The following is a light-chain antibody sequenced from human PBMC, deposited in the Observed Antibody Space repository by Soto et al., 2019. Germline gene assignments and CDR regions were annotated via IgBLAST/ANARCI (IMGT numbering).Light chain of an antibody. Sequence: EIVLTQSPGTLSLSPGERATLSCRASQSVSSSYLAWYQQKPGQAPRLLIYGASSRATGIPDRFSGSGSGTDFTLTISRLEPEDFVVYFCQQYANSPGTFGQGTKVELK. V-gene: IGKV3-20*01. CDR3: QQYANSPGT. CDR1: QSVSSSY. J-gene: IGKJ1*01. CDR2: GAS.